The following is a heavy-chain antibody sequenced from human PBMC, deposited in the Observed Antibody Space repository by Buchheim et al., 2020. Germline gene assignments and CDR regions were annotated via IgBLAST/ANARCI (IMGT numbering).Heavy chain of an antibody. CDR2: IFYSGTT. CDR1: GDSISRGGYS. D-gene: IGHD4-17*01. J-gene: IGHJ4*02. Sequence: QVQLQESGPGLVKPSETLSLTCAVSGDSISRGGYSWNWIRQPPGKGLEWLGYIFYSGTTYYNPSLDSRLIMSIDTSKIQFFLKVNSVTAADTAVYYCARDFYGSTGRGFDIWGQGAL. CDR3: ARDFYGSTGRGFDI. V-gene: IGHV4-30-4*07.